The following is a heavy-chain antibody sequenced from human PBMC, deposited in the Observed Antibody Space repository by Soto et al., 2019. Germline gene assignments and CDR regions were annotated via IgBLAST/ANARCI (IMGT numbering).Heavy chain of an antibody. D-gene: IGHD2-21*02. V-gene: IGHV4-34*01. Sequence: QVQLQQWGAGLLKPSETLSLTCAVYGGFVSSGSYYWSWIRQPPGKGLEWIGEMSHGGGTHFNPSIKSRVTISVETFKIQFSLKMSSVTAADADLYYCARVARGTATAVVDAFDIWGPGTTVTVSS. CDR3: ARVARGTATAVVDAFDI. CDR2: MSHGGGT. J-gene: IGHJ3*02. CDR1: GGFVSSGSYY.